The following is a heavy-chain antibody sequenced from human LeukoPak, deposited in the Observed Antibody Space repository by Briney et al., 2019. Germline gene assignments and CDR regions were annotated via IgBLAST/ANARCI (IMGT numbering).Heavy chain of an antibody. J-gene: IGHJ5*02. V-gene: IGHV4-34*01. D-gene: IGHD3-3*01. CDR1: GGSFSGYY. CDR3: ARLPYYDFWSGYSLSGNWFDP. Sequence: PSETLSLTCAVYGGSFSGYYWSWIRQPPGKGLEWIGEINHSGSTNYNPSLKSRVTISADTSKNQFSLKLSSVTAADTAVYYCARLPYYDFWSGYSLSGNWFDPWGQGTLVTVSS. CDR2: INHSGST.